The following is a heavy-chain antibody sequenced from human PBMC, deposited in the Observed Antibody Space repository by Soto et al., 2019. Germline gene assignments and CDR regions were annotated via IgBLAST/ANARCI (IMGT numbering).Heavy chain of an antibody. Sequence: GGSLRLSCAASGFTFSSYGMHWVRQAPGKGLEWVAVISYDGSNKYYADSVKGRFTISRDNSKNTLYLQMNSLRAEDTAVYYCARSGWYDGYYFDDWGQGTRVTVAS. V-gene: IGHV3-30*03. CDR3: ARSGWYDGYYFDD. CDR2: ISYDGSNK. J-gene: IGHJ4*02. D-gene: IGHD6-19*01. CDR1: GFTFSSYG.